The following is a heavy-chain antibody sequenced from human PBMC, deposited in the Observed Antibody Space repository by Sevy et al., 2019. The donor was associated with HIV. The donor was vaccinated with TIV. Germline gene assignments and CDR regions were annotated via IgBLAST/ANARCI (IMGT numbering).Heavy chain of an antibody. J-gene: IGHJ3*02. CDR3: AHTPGVVTRGDAFDI. D-gene: IGHD2-21*02. CDR2: IYWDDDK. V-gene: IGHV2-5*02. Sequence: SGPTLVNPTQTLTLTCTFSGFSLSTSGVGVGWIRQPPGKALEWLALIYWDDDKRYSPSLKSRLTITKDTSKNQVLLTMTNMDPVDTATYYCAHTPGVVTRGDAFDIWGQGTMVTVSS. CDR1: GFSLSTSGVG.